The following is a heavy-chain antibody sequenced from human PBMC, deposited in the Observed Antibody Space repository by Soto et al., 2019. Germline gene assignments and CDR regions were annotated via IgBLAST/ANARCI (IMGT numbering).Heavy chain of an antibody. D-gene: IGHD6-6*01. V-gene: IGHV1-46*01. CDR3: ARGSSRGSSMYSYYPAKESFDY. CDR2: INPSGGST. Sequence: ASVKVSCKASGYTFTSYYMHWVRQAPGQGLEWMGIINPSGGSTSYAQKFQGRVTMTRDTSTSTVYMELSSLRSEDTAVYYCARGSSRGSSMYSYYPAKESFDYWGQGTLVTVSS. CDR1: GYTFTSYY. J-gene: IGHJ4*02.